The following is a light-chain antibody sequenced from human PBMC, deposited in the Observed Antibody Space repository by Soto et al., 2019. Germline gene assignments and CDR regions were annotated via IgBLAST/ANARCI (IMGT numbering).Light chain of an antibody. CDR3: QARWT. J-gene: IGKJ1*01. Sequence: EIVLWQSAATVSLSPWERATLSCRASQRVSSSYLAWYQQNPGQAPRLLIYGASSRATGIPDRFSGSGSGTDFTLTISRLEPEDFAVYYCQARWTFGQGTKVDIK. CDR2: GAS. CDR1: QRVSSSY. V-gene: IGKV3-20*01.